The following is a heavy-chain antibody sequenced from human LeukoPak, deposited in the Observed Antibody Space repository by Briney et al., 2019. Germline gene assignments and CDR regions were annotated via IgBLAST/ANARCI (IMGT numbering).Heavy chain of an antibody. CDR1: GFTFSSYA. CDR3: ARDLGYCSGGSCYQAY. Sequence: GGSLRLSCAASGFTFSSYAMSWVRQAPGKGLEWVSAISGSGGSTYYADSVKGRFTISRDNSKNTLYLQMNSLRAEDTAVYYCARDLGYCSGGSCYQAYWGQGTLVTVSS. CDR2: ISGSGGST. D-gene: IGHD2-15*01. J-gene: IGHJ4*02. V-gene: IGHV3-23*01.